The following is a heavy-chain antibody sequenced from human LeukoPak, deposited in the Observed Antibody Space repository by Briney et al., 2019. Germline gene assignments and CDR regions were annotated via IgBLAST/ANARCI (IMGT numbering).Heavy chain of an antibody. CDR1: GGSISSYY. CDR2: IYYSGST. V-gene: IGHV4-59*01. J-gene: IGHJ4*02. D-gene: IGHD6-13*01. Sequence: KPSETLSLTCTVSGGSISSYYWSWIRQPPGKGLEWIGYIYYSGSTNYNPSLKSRVTISVDTSKNQFSLKLSSVTAADTAVYYCARSSSSWSSPFDYWGQGTLVTVSS. CDR3: ARSSSSWSSPFDY.